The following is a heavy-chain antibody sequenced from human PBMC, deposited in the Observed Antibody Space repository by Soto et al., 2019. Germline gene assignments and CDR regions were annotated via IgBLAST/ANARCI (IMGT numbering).Heavy chain of an antibody. Sequence: GGSLRLSCAASGFTFRGYGMHWVRQAPGKGLEWVAVIWYDGSNKYYADSVKGRFSISRDNSNNTLYLQMNSLRAEDTALYYCARGDCSGTNCYAFDFWGQGTRFTVSS. CDR3: ARGDCSGTNCYAFDF. CDR2: IWYDGSNK. D-gene: IGHD2-2*01. CDR1: GFTFRGYG. J-gene: IGHJ4*02. V-gene: IGHV3-33*01.